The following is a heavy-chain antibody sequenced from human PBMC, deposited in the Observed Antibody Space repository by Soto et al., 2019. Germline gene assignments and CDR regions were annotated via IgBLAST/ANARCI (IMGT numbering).Heavy chain of an antibody. CDR2: MYSGGNP. D-gene: IGHD6-13*01. CDR1: GFSVTGNY. J-gene: IGHJ5*02. Sequence: PGGSLRLSCAASGFSVTGNYVAWVRQPPGRGLEWVSLMYSGGNPYYADSVRGRFTTAIESSKNILYLQMNSLRAEDTAMYYCARGLYNTTWYSYNWFDPWGQGTLVTVSS. V-gene: IGHV3-53*01. CDR3: ARGLYNTTWYSYNWFDP.